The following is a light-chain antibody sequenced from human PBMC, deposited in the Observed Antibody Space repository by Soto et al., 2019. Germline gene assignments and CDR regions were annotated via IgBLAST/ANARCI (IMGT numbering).Light chain of an antibody. CDR2: DVS. Sequence: QSALTQPRSVSGSPGQSVTISCTGTSSDVGAYNHVSWYQQHPGKAPKLMIYDVSKRPSGVPDRFSGSKSGNTASLTISGLQAEDKADYHCCSYAGSNTLVFGGGTKLTVL. CDR1: SSDVGAYNH. CDR3: CSYAGSNTLV. V-gene: IGLV2-11*01. J-gene: IGLJ2*01.